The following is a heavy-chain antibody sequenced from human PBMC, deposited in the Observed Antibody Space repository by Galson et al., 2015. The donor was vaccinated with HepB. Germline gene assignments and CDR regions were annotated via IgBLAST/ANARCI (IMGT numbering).Heavy chain of an antibody. J-gene: IGHJ5*02. CDR3: ARDTSPTYYDFWSGYYDWFDP. CDR2: IIPIFGTA. V-gene: IGHV1-69*13. Sequence: SVKVSCKASGGTFSSYAISWVRQAPGQGLEWMGGIIPIFGTANYAQKFQGRVTITADESTSTAYMELSSLRSEDTAVYYCARDTSPTYYDFWSGYYDWFDPWGQGTLVTVSS. CDR1: GGTFSSYA. D-gene: IGHD3-3*01.